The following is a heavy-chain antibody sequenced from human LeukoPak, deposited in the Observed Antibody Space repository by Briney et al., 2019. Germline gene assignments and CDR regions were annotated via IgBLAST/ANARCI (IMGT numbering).Heavy chain of an antibody. J-gene: IGHJ6*02. CDR2: VSYDESNT. CDR3: ARDRYASRSYVMDV. V-gene: IGHV3-30*04. CDR1: GFTFRRYA. Sequence: GGSLRLSCALSGFTFRRYAMHWVRQAPGKGLEWLAVVSYDESNTYYADSVKGRFIISRGNSKNTVFLQMNSLRPEDTAVYYCARDRYASRSYVMDVWGQGTTVAVSS. D-gene: IGHD2-2*01.